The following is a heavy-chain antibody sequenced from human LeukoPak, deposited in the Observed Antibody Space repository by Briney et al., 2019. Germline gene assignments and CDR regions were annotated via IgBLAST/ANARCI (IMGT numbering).Heavy chain of an antibody. CDR1: GDSVTSSSYH. CDR3: ARHPPYCSSTSCRGAFDI. D-gene: IGHD2-2*01. J-gene: IGHJ3*02. V-gene: IGHV4-39*01. CDR2: IYYSGST. Sequence: PSETLSLTCSVSGDSVTSSSYHWGWIRQPPGEGLEWIGSIYYSGSTYYNPSLKSRVTISVDTSKNQFSLKLSSVTAADTAVYYCARHPPYCSSTSCRGAFDIWGQGTMVTVSS.